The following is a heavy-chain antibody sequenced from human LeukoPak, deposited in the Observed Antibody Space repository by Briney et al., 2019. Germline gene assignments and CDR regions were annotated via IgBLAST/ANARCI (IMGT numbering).Heavy chain of an antibody. J-gene: IGHJ4*02. D-gene: IGHD3-10*01. CDR2: IYYSGST. Sequence: SETLSLTRTVSGGSISSSSYYWGWIRQPPGKGLEWIGSIYYSGSTYYNPSLKSRVTISVDTSKNQFSLKLSSVTAADTAVYYCARQSAGWFGELLYYFDYWGQGTLVTVSS. V-gene: IGHV4-39*01. CDR3: ARQSAGWFGELLYYFDY. CDR1: GGSISSSSYY.